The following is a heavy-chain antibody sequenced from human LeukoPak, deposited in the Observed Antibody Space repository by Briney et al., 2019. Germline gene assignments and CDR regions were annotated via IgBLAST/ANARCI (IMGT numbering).Heavy chain of an antibody. J-gene: IGHJ4*02. CDR1: GYTFTTYY. D-gene: IGHD2-15*01. Sequence: GASVKVSCKASGYTFTTYYFHWVRQAPGQGLEWMGIINPSGGSTSYAQKFQDRVTMTRDTSTSTLYMELTGLRSEDTAVYYCARDVSGGNCLFDYWGQGTLVTVSS. CDR3: ARDVSGGNCLFDY. CDR2: INPSGGST. V-gene: IGHV1-46*01.